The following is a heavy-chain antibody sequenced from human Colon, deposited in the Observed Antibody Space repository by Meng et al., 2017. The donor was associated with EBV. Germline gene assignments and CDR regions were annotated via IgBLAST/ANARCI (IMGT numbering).Heavy chain of an antibody. CDR2: INHSGST. Sequence: QVQNQGWGAGLLRPSQTLSLTGAVSGGSFSGYYWSWIRQAPGKGLEWIGEINHSGSTKFNPSLESRVSISVDTSENQVSLKLTSVTAADTAVYYCARRTTVNLRSFDSWGQGTLVTVSS. D-gene: IGHD4-17*01. CDR1: GGSFSGYY. V-gene: IGHV4-34*01. J-gene: IGHJ4*02. CDR3: ARRTTVNLRSFDS.